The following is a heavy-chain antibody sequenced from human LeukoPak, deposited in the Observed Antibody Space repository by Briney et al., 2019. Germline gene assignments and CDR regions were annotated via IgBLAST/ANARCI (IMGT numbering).Heavy chain of an antibody. CDR3: ARRVVVAATVWFDP. V-gene: IGHV4-4*09. Sequence: SETLSLTCTVSGGSISSYYWSWIRQPPGKGLEWIGYIYTSGSTNYNPSLKSQVTISVDTSKNQFSLKLSSVTAADTAVYYCARRVVVAATVWFDPWGQGTLVTVSS. D-gene: IGHD2-15*01. CDR1: GGSISSYY. J-gene: IGHJ5*02. CDR2: IYTSGST.